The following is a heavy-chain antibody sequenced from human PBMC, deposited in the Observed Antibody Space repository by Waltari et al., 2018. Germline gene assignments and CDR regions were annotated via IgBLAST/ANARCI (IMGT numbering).Heavy chain of an antibody. J-gene: IGHJ4*02. D-gene: IGHD3-9*01. CDR3: ARWTSDYDILTGYSLYYFDY. CDR2: IYYSGST. V-gene: IGHV4-59*01. CDR1: AGSISSYY. Sequence: QVQLQESGPGLVKPSETLSLACPVSAGSISSYYWSWIRQPPGNGLEWIGYIYYSGSTNYNPSLKSRVTISVDTSKNQFSLKLSSVTAADTAVYYCARWTSDYDILTGYSLYYFDYWGQGTLVTVSS.